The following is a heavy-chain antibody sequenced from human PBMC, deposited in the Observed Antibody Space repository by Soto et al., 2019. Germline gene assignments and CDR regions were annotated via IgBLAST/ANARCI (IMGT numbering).Heavy chain of an antibody. CDR1: GGSISSGGYS. CDR3: ARGGPGGASYRYLCCDP. J-gene: IGHJ5*02. D-gene: IGHD3-16*02. V-gene: IGHV4-31*01. Sequence: QVQLHESGPGLVKTSQTLSLTCTVSGGSISSGGYSWNWIRQHPGKGLEWIGYIYYSGSTYYNPSLKSQITISVDTSKNQFSLKLGSVTDTAVYYCARGGPGGASYRYLCCDPWGQGTLVTVSS. CDR2: IYYSGST.